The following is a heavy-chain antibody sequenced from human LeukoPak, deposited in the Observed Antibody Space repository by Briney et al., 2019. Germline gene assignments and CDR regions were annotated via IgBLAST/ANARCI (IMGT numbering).Heavy chain of an antibody. V-gene: IGHV3-23*01. D-gene: IGHD5-18*01. J-gene: IGHJ4*02. Sequence: PGGTLRLSCAASGFTFSSYGMSWVRQAPGKGLEWVSAISGSGGSTYYADSVKGRFTISRDNSKNTLYLQMNSLRAEDTAVYYCAKVRGYSYGYVDYWGQGTLVTVSS. CDR1: GFTFSSYG. CDR2: ISGSGGST. CDR3: AKVRGYSYGYVDY.